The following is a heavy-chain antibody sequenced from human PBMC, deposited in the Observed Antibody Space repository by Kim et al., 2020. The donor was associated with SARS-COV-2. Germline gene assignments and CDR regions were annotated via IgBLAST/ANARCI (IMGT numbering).Heavy chain of an antibody. CDR1: GYTFTSYA. Sequence: ASVKVSCKASGYTFTSYAMHWVRQAPGQRLEWMGWINAGNGNTKYSQKFQGRVTITRDTSASTAYMELSSLRSEDTAVYYCARGGAYCGGDCPPLFDYWGQGTLVTVSS. J-gene: IGHJ4*02. V-gene: IGHV1-3*01. CDR3: ARGGAYCGGDCPPLFDY. CDR2: INAGNGNT. D-gene: IGHD2-21*01.